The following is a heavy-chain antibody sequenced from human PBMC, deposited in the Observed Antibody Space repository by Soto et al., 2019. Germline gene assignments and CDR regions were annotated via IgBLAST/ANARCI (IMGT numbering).Heavy chain of an antibody. D-gene: IGHD2-2*01. CDR2: IYYSGST. CDR1: GGAISSGDYY. V-gene: IGHV4-30-4*01. J-gene: IGHJ6*02. Sequence: SETLSLTCTVSGGAISSGDYYWSWIRQPPGKGLEWIGYIYYSGSTYYNPSLKSRVTISVDTSKNQFSLKLSSVTAADTAVYYCAREGRPAAFPYYYYGMDVWGQGTTVTVSS. CDR3: AREGRPAAFPYYYYGMDV.